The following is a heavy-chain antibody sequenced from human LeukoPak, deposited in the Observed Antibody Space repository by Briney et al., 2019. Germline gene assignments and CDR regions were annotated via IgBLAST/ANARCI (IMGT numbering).Heavy chain of an antibody. CDR1: GYSISSGYY. Sequence: SETLSLTCAVSGYSISSGYYWGWIRQPPGNGLEWIGSIYHSGSTYYNPSLKSRVTISVDTSKNQFSLKLSSVTAADTAVYYCARHGGRYCSSTSCHDYYYYYMDVWGKGTTVTVSS. CDR2: IYHSGST. J-gene: IGHJ6*03. CDR3: ARHGGRYCSSTSCHDYYYYYMDV. D-gene: IGHD2-2*01. V-gene: IGHV4-38-2*01.